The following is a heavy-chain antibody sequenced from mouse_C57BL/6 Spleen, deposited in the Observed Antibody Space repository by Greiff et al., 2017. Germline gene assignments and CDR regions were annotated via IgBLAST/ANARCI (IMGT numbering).Heavy chain of an antibody. CDR3: ARKFAY. V-gene: IGHV1-76*01. Sequence: VQLQQSGAELVRPGASVKLSCKASGYTFPDYYINWVKQRPGQGLEWIARIYPGSGNTYYNEKFKGKATLTAEKSSSTAYMQLSSLTSEDSAVYFCARKFAYWGQGTLVTVSA. CDR1: GYTFPDYY. J-gene: IGHJ3*01. CDR2: IYPGSGNT.